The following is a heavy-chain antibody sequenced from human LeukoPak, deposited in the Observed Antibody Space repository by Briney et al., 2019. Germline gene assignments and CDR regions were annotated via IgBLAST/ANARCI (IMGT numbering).Heavy chain of an antibody. CDR1: GFTFSSYG. V-gene: IGHV3-30*02. J-gene: IGHJ4*02. Sequence: GGSLRLSCAASGFTFSSYGMHWVRQAPGKGLEWVAFIRYDGSNKYYADSVKGRFTISRDNSKNTLYLQMNSLRAEDTAVYYCAKDGSADYYDSSGIGYWGQGTLVTVSS. CDR3: AKDGSADYYDSSGIGY. D-gene: IGHD3-22*01. CDR2: IRYDGSNK.